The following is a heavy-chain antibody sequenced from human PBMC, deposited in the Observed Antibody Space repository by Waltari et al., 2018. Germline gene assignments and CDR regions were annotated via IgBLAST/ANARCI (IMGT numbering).Heavy chain of an antibody. V-gene: IGHV3-NL1*01. CDR2: IYSGGST. CDR3: ARERSGYFDY. Sequence: QVQLVESGGGVVQPGRSLRLSCAASGLTFSSYAMHWVRQGPGKVLEGVAVIYSGGSTYYADSVKGRFTISRDNSKSTLYLQMNSLRAEDTAVYYCARERSGYFDYWGQGTLVTVSS. CDR1: GLTFSSYA. J-gene: IGHJ4*02.